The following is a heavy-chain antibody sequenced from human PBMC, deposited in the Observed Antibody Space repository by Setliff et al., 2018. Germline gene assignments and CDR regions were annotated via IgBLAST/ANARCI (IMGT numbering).Heavy chain of an antibody. CDR1: GGTFSSYA. J-gene: IGHJ6*02. Sequence: SVKVSCKASGGTFSSYAISWVRQAPGQGLEWMGGIIPILGIANYAQKFQGRVTITADESTSTAYMELSSLRSEDTAVYYCATPTVVTPHYYYGMDVWGQGTTVTVSS. CDR3: ATPTVVTPHYYYGMDV. D-gene: IGHD4-17*01. V-gene: IGHV1-69*10. CDR2: IIPILGIA.